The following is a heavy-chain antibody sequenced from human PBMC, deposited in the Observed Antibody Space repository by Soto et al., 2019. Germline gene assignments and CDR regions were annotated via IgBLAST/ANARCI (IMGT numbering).Heavy chain of an antibody. CDR1: GFTFSDHY. CDR3: AWATTVTDY. D-gene: IGHD4-17*01. CDR2: TRNKAHSYTT. J-gene: IGHJ4*02. V-gene: IGHV3-72*01. Sequence: EVQLVESGGGLVQPGGSLRLSCAASGFTFSDHYMDWVRQAPGKGLEWVGRTRNKAHSYTTEYAASVKGRFTISRDDSKNSLYLQMNNLKTEDTAVYYCAWATTVTDYWGQGTLVTVS.